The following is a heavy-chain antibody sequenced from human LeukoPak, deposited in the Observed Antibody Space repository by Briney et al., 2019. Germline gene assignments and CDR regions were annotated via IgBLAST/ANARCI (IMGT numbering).Heavy chain of an antibody. D-gene: IGHD5-12*01. CDR1: GYTFTSYG. J-gene: IGHJ4*02. CDR3: ARDQGYSGYEAEVDY. Sequence: ASVKVSCKASGYTFTSYGISWVRQVPGQGLEWMGWISAYYGNTNYAQKLQGRVTMTTDTSTSTAYMELRSLRSDDTAVYYCARDQGYSGYEAEVDYWGQGTLVTVSS. V-gene: IGHV1-18*04. CDR2: ISAYYGNT.